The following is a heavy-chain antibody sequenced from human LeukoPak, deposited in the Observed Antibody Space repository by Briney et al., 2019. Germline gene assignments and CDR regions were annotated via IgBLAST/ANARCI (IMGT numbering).Heavy chain of an antibody. Sequence: GASVKVSCKASGYTFTSYGISWVRQAPGQGLEWMGWISAYNGNTNYAQKLQGRVTMTTDTSTSTAYMELRSLRSDDTAVYYCARRNYYDSPYPLDYWGQGTLVTVSS. CDR1: GYTFTSYG. V-gene: IGHV1-18*01. CDR3: ARRNYYDSPYPLDY. D-gene: IGHD3-22*01. CDR2: ISAYNGNT. J-gene: IGHJ4*02.